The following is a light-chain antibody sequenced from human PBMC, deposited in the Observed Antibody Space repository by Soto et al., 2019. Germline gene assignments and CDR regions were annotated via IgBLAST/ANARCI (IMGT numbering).Light chain of an antibody. Sequence: VDRVTITCRASQSISSYLNWYQQKPGKAPKLLIYAASSLQSGVPSRFSGSGSGTDFTLTISSLQPEDFATYYCQQSYSTPRTFGQGTKVDIK. CDR3: QQSYSTPRT. CDR2: AAS. V-gene: IGKV1-39*01. CDR1: QSISSY. J-gene: IGKJ1*01.